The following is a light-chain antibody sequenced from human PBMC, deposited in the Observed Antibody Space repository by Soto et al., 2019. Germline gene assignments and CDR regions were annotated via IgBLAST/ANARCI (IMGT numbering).Light chain of an antibody. Sequence: QSALTQPRSVSGSPGQSVTISCTGTTDDVGGTSGHVSWYRQHPGKAPKLVIYDVSQRPSGVPDRFSGSRSVNTASLTIAGLQSEDEGDYYCSSPSGGLTGVFGGGTKLTVL. CDR3: SSPSGGLTGV. J-gene: IGLJ3*02. V-gene: IGLV2-11*01. CDR1: TDDVGGTSGH. CDR2: DVS.